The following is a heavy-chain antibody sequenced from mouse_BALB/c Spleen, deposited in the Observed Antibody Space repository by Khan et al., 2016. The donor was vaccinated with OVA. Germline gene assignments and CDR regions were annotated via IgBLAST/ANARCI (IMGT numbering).Heavy chain of an antibody. J-gene: IGHJ1*01. Sequence: EVQLQESGPGLVKPSQTVFPTCTVTGISITTGNYSWAWILQFPGNKLESTGYMFYSGTITSNPSLPCRTSLTRDTSKNQFFLEMHSLTAADSATYYGARDQGSDYYWDFGVRGAGTTVTVSS. CDR3: ARDQGSDYYWDFGV. CDR1: GISITTGNYS. D-gene: IGHD2-4*01. CDR2: MFYSGTI. V-gene: IGHV3-5*02.